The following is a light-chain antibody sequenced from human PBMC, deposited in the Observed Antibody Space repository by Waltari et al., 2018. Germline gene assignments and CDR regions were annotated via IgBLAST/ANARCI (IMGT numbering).Light chain of an antibody. V-gene: IGLV2-14*01. CDR1: GSDVGGYDY. Sequence: QSALTQPASVSGSPGQAIIISCTGTGSDVGGYDYVSWYQQYPGKAPRLIIYDVYNLPSGVSNRFSGSKSDNTASLPISGLQAEDESVYYCSSYTSSGVVFGGGTKLTVL. J-gene: IGLJ2*01. CDR2: DVY. CDR3: SSYTSSGVV.